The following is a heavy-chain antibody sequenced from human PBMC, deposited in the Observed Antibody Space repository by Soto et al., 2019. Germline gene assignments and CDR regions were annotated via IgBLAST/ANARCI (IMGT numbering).Heavy chain of an antibody. CDR1: GFTFNNYA. CDR3: AEDDFETNGPYFFVY. CDR2: IRNSGGFT. J-gene: IGHJ4*02. V-gene: IGHV3-23*01. Sequence: VQLLESGGGLVQPGVSLRLSCAASGFTFNNYAMNWVRQAPGKGLEWVSAIRNSGGFTYYADSVKGRFTISRDTSRNTLYLHMNSLRAEDTALYYCAEDDFETNGPYFFVYWGQGTLVTVSS.